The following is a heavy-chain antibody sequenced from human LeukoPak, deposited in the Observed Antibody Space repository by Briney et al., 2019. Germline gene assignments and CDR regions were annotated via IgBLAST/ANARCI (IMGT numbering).Heavy chain of an antibody. Sequence: GGSLRLSCAASGFTFSSYAMSWVRQAPGKGLEWVSYISSSGSTIYYADSVKGRFTISRNNAKNSLYLQMNSLRAEDTAVYYCAELGITMIGGVWGKGTTVTISS. CDR2: ISSSGSTI. J-gene: IGHJ6*04. CDR1: GFTFSSYA. CDR3: AELGITMIGGV. V-gene: IGHV3-48*03. D-gene: IGHD3-10*02.